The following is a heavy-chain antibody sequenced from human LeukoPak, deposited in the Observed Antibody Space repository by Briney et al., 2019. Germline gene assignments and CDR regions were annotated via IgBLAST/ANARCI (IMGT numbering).Heavy chain of an antibody. V-gene: IGHV3-48*02. Sequence: PGKGLEWVSHITSSSTIYYADSVKGRFTISRDNAKNSLYLQMNSLRDEDTAVYYCARRFDSWGQGTLVTVSS. CDR3: ARRFDS. CDR2: ITSSSTI. J-gene: IGHJ4*02.